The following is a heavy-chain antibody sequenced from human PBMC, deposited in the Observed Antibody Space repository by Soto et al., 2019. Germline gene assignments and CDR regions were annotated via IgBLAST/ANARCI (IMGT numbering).Heavy chain of an antibody. CDR3: ARAINSAYDY. D-gene: IGHD2-21*01. CDR1: GLTLSSHW. Sequence: EVQLVESGGGLVQPGESLRLSCAASGLTLSSHWMGWVRQAPGTGLEWVATINQDGTERFYVESLEGRSTISRDTAQNSLYLEVNSLRAEDTALYYCARAINSAYDYWGRGALVTVSS. V-gene: IGHV3-7*05. J-gene: IGHJ4*02. CDR2: INQDGTER.